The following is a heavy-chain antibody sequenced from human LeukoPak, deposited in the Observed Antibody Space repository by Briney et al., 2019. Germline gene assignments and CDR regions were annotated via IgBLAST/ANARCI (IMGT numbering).Heavy chain of an antibody. Sequence: SETLSLTCTVSGGSISSDYWSWIRQPPGKGLECIAYISYSGSTNSNPSLKSRVTISIDTSKNQFSLKLSSVTATDTAVYYCARHRRAYGNDYWGQGTLVTVSS. CDR1: GGSISSDY. V-gene: IGHV4-59*08. J-gene: IGHJ4*02. CDR2: ISYSGST. D-gene: IGHD5-12*01. CDR3: ARHRRAYGNDY.